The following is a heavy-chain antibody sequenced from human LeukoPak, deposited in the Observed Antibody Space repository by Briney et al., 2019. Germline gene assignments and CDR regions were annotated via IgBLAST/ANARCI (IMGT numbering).Heavy chain of an antibody. CDR1: IDSTNGNY. CDR2: VHRSGST. CDR3: ARELLNAPTPGAY. Sequence: PSETLSLTCAVSIDSTNGNYWSGVRQSPGKGLEWIGEVHRSGSTNYKPSLKRRVTISIDRSKDQISLDLTSVTAADTAVYYCARELLNAPTPGAYWGQGTLVTVSS. D-gene: IGHD2-21*01. J-gene: IGHJ4*02. V-gene: IGHV4-4*02.